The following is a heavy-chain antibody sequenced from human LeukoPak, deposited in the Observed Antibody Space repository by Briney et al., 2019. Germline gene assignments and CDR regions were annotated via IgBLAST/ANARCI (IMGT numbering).Heavy chain of an antibody. D-gene: IGHD2-2*01. Sequence: PGGSLRLSCAASGFSFSSYGMYWVRQAPGKGLEWVSSISSSSSYIYYADSVKGRFTISRDNAKNSLYLQMNSLRAEDTAVYYCASFIVVVPAAMGAFDIWGQGTMVTVSS. CDR1: GFSFSSYG. J-gene: IGHJ3*02. CDR3: ASFIVVVPAAMGAFDI. CDR2: ISSSSSYI. V-gene: IGHV3-21*01.